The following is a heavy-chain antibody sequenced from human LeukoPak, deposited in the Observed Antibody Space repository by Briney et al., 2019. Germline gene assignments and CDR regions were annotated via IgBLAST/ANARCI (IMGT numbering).Heavy chain of an antibody. CDR2: TSGSGGST. V-gene: IGHV3-23*01. Sequence: GGSLRLSCVASGFTFSSYGMSWVRQAPGKGLEWVSGTSGSGGSTYYADSVKGRFTISRDNSKKTLYLQMNSLRAEDTAVYYCAKDRGWLPFNYWGQGTLVTVSS. J-gene: IGHJ4*02. CDR1: GFTFSSYG. CDR3: AKDRGWLPFNY. D-gene: IGHD5-24*01.